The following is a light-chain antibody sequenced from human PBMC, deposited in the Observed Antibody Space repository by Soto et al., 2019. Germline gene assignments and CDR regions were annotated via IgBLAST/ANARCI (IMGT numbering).Light chain of an antibody. CDR2: DAY. CDR3: QQCRNWPLT. J-gene: IGKJ4*01. V-gene: IGKV3-15*01. CDR1: QNVYNN. Sequence: EIVMTQSPATLSVSPGEGATLSCKASQNVYNNLAWYQQRPGQPPRLLIYDAYTRATGISARFSGSGYGTEFTLTISSLQSEDFEVYFCQQCRNWPLTFGGGTKLELK.